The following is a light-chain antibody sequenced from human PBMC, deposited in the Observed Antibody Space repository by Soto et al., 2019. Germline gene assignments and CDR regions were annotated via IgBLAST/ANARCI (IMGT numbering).Light chain of an antibody. CDR1: SSDIGGYNY. CDR2: EVS. J-gene: IGLJ1*01. CDR3: SSFTTTYFYV. V-gene: IGLV2-14*01. Sequence: QSALTQPASLSGSPGQSITISCTGTSSDIGGYNYVSWYQQHPGKAPKVMIYEVSNRSSGVSNRFSGSKSAYTASLTISGLQAEDEADYYCSSFTTTYFYVFGPGTQLTVL.